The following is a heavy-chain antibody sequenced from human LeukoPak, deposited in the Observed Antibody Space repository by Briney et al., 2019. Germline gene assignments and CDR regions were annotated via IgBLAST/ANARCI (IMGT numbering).Heavy chain of an antibody. D-gene: IGHD4-17*01. V-gene: IGHV3-48*01. J-gene: IGHJ4*02. CDR3: ARDYSTVTTFFDY. CDR1: GFTFRSYN. Sequence: PGGSLRLSCAASGFTFRSYNMNWVRQAPGKGLEGVSYITGCSTTIYYADSVKGRFTSSRDNAKNSLYLQMNSLRAEDTAVYYCARDYSTVTTFFDYWGQGTLVTVSS. CDR2: ITGCSTTI.